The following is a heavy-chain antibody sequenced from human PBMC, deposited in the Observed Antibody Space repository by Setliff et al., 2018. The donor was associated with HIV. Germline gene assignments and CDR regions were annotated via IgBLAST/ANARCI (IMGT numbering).Heavy chain of an antibody. J-gene: IGHJ4*02. CDR3: ARLSVVAVGLDY. V-gene: IGHV4-34*01. D-gene: IGHD2-15*01. CDR1: GGSFSGYY. CDR2: ITHSGST. Sequence: SETLSLTCAVYGGSFSGYYWTWIRQPPGKGLEWIGEITHSGSTNYNPSLETRVTISVDTSKNQFSLKLSSVTAADTAVYYCARLSVVAVGLDYWGQGILVTVSS.